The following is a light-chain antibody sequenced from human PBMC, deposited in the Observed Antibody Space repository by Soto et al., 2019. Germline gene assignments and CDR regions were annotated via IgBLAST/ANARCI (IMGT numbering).Light chain of an antibody. V-gene: IGLV2-14*01. Sequence: QSVLTQPPSVSAAPGQKVTISCSGSSSNIGGNSVSWYQQLPGKAPKLMIYHVTYRPSGVSNRYSGSKSGNSASLTISGLQADDEADYYCCSLTTSHTYVFGSGTKVTVL. CDR1: SSNIGGNS. CDR3: CSLTTSHTYV. J-gene: IGLJ1*01. CDR2: HVT.